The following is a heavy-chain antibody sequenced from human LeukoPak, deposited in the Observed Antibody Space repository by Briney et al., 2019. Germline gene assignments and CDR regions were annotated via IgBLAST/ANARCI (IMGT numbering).Heavy chain of an antibody. CDR2: IIPILGIA. CDR3: ARDQNYDCWSGPFDY. J-gene: IGHJ4*02. Sequence: ASVKVSCKASGGTFSSYAISWVRQAPGQGLEWMGRIIPILGIANYAQKFQGRVTITADKSTSTAYMELSSLRSEDTAVYYCARDQNYDCWSGPFDYWGQGTLVTVSS. D-gene: IGHD3-3*01. V-gene: IGHV1-69*04. CDR1: GGTFSSYA.